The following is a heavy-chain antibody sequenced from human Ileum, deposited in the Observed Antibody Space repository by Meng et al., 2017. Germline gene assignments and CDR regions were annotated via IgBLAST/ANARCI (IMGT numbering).Heavy chain of an antibody. V-gene: IGHV4-34*02. CDR2: INPRGRT. D-gene: IGHD4-17*01. Sequence: QLQLQGSGPGLLKPSETLSLTCAVYRGSFSGYYWTWIRQPPGKGLEWIGEINPRGRTVYNPSLKSRVTISIDTSKNQFSLKLTSVTAADTAVYFCASVELSTVTRLDSWGPGTLVTVSS. CDR3: ASVELSTVTRLDS. CDR1: RGSFSGYY. J-gene: IGHJ4*02.